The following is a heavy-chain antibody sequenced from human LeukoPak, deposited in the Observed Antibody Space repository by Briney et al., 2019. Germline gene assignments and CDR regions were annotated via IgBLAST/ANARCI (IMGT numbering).Heavy chain of an antibody. CDR3: ARVGTGAGPVYYYYYMDV. J-gene: IGHJ6*03. Sequence: ASVKVTCKASGYTFTSYGISWVRQAPGQGLEWMGWISAYNGNTNYAQKLQGRVTMTTDTSTSTAYMELRSLRSDDTAVYYCARVGTGAGPVYYYYYMDVWGKGTTVTVSS. CDR1: GYTFTSYG. D-gene: IGHD2-21*02. V-gene: IGHV1-18*01. CDR2: ISAYNGNT.